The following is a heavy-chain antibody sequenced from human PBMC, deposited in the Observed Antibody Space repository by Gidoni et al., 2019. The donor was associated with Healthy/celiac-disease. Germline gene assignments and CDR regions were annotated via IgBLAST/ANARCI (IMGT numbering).Heavy chain of an antibody. J-gene: IGHJ4*02. CDR2: IYYSGST. Sequence: QVQLQESGPGLVKPSETLSLTCTVSGGSISSYYWSWIRQPPGKGLEWIGYIYYSGSTNYNPSLKSRVTISVDTSKNQFSLKLSSVTAADTAVYYCARLYRGETYYFDYWGQGTLVTVSS. D-gene: IGHD1-26*01. V-gene: IGHV4-59*01. CDR3: ARLYRGETYYFDY. CDR1: GGSISSYY.